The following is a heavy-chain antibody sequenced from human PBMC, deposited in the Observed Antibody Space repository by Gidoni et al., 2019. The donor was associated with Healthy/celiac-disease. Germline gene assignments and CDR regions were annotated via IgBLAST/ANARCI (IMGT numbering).Heavy chain of an antibody. V-gene: IGHV3-33*01. CDR2: IWYDGSNK. J-gene: IGHJ4*02. CDR3: ARERIAAAGTLPPGTY. CDR1: GFTFRSYG. D-gene: IGHD6-13*01. Sequence: QVQLVEAGGGVVQPGRSLRLSCAAAGFTFRSYGMHWVRQAPGKGLEWVAVIWYDGSNKYYADSVKGRFTISRDNSKNTLYLQMNSLRAEDTAVYYCARERIAAAGTLPPGTYWGQGTLVTVSS.